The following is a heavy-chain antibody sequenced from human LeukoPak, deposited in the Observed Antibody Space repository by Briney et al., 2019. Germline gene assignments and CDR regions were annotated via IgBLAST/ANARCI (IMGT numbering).Heavy chain of an antibody. J-gene: IGHJ4*02. CDR2: IYPGDSDT. Sequence: GESLKISCKGSGYSFTSYWIGWVRQMPGKGLEWMGIIYPGDSDTRYSPSFQGQVTISADKSISTAYLQWSSLKASDTAMYYCARIPLYNWNDGPLDYWGQGTLVTVSS. CDR1: GYSFTSYW. CDR3: ARIPLYNWNDGPLDY. V-gene: IGHV5-51*01. D-gene: IGHD1-20*01.